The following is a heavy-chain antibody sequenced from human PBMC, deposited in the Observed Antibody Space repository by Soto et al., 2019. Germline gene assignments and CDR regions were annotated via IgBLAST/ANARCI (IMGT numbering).Heavy chain of an antibody. D-gene: IGHD6-19*01. CDR3: AHHIAVAGKGTPPPADY. J-gene: IGHJ4*02. Sequence: QITLKESGPTLVKPTQTLTLTCTFSGFSLSTSGVGVGWIRQPPGKALEWLALIYWDDDKRYSPSLKSRLTITKDTSKNQVVLTMTNMDPVDTATYYCAHHIAVAGKGTPPPADYWGQGTLVTVSS. CDR2: IYWDDDK. V-gene: IGHV2-5*02. CDR1: GFSLSTSGVG.